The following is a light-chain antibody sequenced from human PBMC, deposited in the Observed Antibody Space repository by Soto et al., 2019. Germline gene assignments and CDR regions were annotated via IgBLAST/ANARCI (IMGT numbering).Light chain of an antibody. CDR2: YDD. J-gene: IGLJ2*01. CDR3: AAWDDSRNGVV. CDR1: SSNIGNNA. Sequence: QSVLTQPPSVSEAPRQRVTISCSGSSSNIGNNAINWYQQLPGKAPKLLIYYDDLLPPGVADHFSGSKSCTSASLAISGLQSDDEDDYYCAAWDDSRNGVVFGGGTKLTVL. V-gene: IGLV1-36*01.